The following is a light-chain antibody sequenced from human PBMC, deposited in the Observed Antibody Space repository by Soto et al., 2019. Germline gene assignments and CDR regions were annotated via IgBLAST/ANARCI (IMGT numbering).Light chain of an antibody. CDR2: DAS. J-gene: IGKJ3*01. CDR1: QSVSSY. CDR3: QQRGT. Sequence: EIVLTQSPATLSLSPGERATLSCRASQSVSSYLAWYQQKPGQAPRLLIYDASNRATGIPARFSGSGSGTDFTLTISSLEPEDFAVYYCQQRGTFGPGTKEDIK. V-gene: IGKV3-11*01.